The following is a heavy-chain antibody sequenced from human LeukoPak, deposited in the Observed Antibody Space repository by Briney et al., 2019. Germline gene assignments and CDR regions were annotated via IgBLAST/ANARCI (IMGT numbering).Heavy chain of an antibody. J-gene: IGHJ4*02. V-gene: IGHV3-66*01. CDR1: GFTVSSNY. D-gene: IGHD3-10*01. Sequence: PGGSLRLSCAASGFTVSSNYMSWVRQAPGKGLEWVSVIYSGGSTYYADSVKGRFTISRDNSKNTLYLQMNSLRAEDTAVYYCARGGVASGLGSNDYWGQGTLVTVSS. CDR3: ARGGVASGLGSNDY. CDR2: IYSGGST.